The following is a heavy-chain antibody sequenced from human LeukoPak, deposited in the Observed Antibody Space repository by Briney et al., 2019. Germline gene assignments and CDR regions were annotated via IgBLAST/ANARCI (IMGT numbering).Heavy chain of an antibody. D-gene: IGHD3-10*01. J-gene: IGHJ4*02. CDR2: IVPIFGTA. CDR3: ASGHRYGSGTQAD. CDR1: GGTFSSYA. Sequence: ASVKVSCKASGGTFSSYAISWVRQAPGQGLEWMGRIVPIFGTANYARKFQGRVTITTDESTSTAYMELSSLRSEDTAVYYCASGHRYGSGTQADWGQGTLVTVSS. V-gene: IGHV1-69*05.